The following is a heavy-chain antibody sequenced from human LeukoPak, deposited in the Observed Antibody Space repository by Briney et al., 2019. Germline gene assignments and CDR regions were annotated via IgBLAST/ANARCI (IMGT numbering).Heavy chain of an antibody. J-gene: IGHJ4*02. D-gene: IGHD3-3*01. CDR2: MNTNSGNT. Sequence: ASVKVSCKASGYTFTSYDINWVRQATGQGLEWMGWMNTNSGNTGYAQKFQGRVTMTRNTSISTAYMELSSLRSEDTAVYYCARPDFWSGYYEAGGDYWGQGTLVTVSS. CDR1: GYTFTSYD. CDR3: ARPDFWSGYYEAGGDY. V-gene: IGHV1-8*01.